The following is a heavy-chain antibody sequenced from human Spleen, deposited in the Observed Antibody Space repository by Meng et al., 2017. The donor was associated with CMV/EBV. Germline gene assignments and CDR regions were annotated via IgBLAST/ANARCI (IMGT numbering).Heavy chain of an antibody. CDR3: ARVPRAGSARTYYYYGMDV. J-gene: IGHJ6*02. CDR1: GFTFSSYA. CDR2: ISGSGGST. Sequence: GESLKISCAASGFTFSSYAMSWVRQAPGKGLEWVSAISGSGGSTYYADSVKGRFTISRDNSKYTLYLQMNSLRAEDTAVFYCARVPRAGSARTYYYYGMDVWGQGTTVTVSS. V-gene: IGHV3-23*01. D-gene: IGHD6-6*01.